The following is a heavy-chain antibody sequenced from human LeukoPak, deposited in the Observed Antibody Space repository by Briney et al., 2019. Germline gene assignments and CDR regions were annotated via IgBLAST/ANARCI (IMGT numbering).Heavy chain of an antibody. Sequence: GGSQRLSCAASGLTYSIYSMKGVRQARGKGLEWVSYITSSSNTIYYADTVKGRFTISRDNAKNSLYLQMNSMRAEDTAVYYCARSYYDFWSGYYFVGYWGQGTLVTVSS. CDR1: GLTYSIYS. CDR3: ARSYYDFWSGYYFVGY. J-gene: IGHJ4*02. V-gene: IGHV3-48*01. CDR2: ITSSSNTI. D-gene: IGHD3-3*01.